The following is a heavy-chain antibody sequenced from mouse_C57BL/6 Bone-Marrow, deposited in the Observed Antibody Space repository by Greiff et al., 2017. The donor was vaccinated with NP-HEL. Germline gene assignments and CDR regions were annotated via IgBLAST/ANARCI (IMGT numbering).Heavy chain of an antibody. CDR2: INPSNGGT. V-gene: IGHV1-42*01. CDR3: ARGRWFHYYAMDY. D-gene: IGHD2-3*01. CDR1: GYSFTGYY. Sequence: EVKLQESGPELVKPGASVKISCKASGYSFTGYYMNWVKQSPEKSLEWIGEINPSNGGTNYNEKFKSKATLTVDKSSSTAYMQLSSLTSEDSAVYYCARGRWFHYYAMDYWGQGTSVTVSS. J-gene: IGHJ4*01.